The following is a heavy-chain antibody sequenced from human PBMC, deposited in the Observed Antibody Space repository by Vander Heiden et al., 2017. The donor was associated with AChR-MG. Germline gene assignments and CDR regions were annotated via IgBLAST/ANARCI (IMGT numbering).Heavy chain of an antibody. J-gene: IGHJ5*02. V-gene: IGHV4-59*07. D-gene: IGHD6-13*01. CDR2: IYYSGST. CDR3: ARCIAAAGTSYWFDP. Sequence: QVQLQEPGPGLVKPSDTLSLTCTVSGRSSSSYYWSWIRQPPGKGLEWIGYIYYSGSTNDNPSLKSRVTISVDTSKKQFSLKLSSVTAADTAVYYCARCIAAAGTSYWFDPWGQGTLVTVSS. CDR1: GRSSSSYY.